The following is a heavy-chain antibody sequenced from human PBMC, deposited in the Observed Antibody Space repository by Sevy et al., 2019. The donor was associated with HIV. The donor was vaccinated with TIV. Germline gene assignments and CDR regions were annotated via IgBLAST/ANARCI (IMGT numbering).Heavy chain of an antibody. Sequence: GGSLRLSCAASGFTFSNYYMSWIRQAPGKGLEWISYISGSSSYTNYADSVKGRFTISRDNAKNSLYLQMNSLRSEDTAVYYCARDSGDYFDYWGQGTLVTVSS. D-gene: IGHD4-17*01. CDR2: ISGSSSYT. J-gene: IGHJ4*02. CDR3: ARDSGDYFDY. V-gene: IGHV3-11*06. CDR1: GFTFSNYY.